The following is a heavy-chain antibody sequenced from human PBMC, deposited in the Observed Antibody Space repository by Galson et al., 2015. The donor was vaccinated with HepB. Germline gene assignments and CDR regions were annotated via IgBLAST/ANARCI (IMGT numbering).Heavy chain of an antibody. CDR3: ARDPLGRDGHNSLDY. CDR1: GSTFSSYW. Sequence: SLRLSCAASGSTFSSYWMSWVRQAPGRGLEWVANIKEDGSDKYHVDSVKGRFTISRDNARNSLYLQMNSLRAEDTAVYYCARDPLGRDGHNSLDYWGQGTLVTVSS. D-gene: IGHD5-24*01. CDR2: IKEDGSDK. V-gene: IGHV3-7*01. J-gene: IGHJ4*02.